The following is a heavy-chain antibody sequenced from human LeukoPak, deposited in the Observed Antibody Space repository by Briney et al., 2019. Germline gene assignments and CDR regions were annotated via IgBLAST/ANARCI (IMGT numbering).Heavy chain of an antibody. Sequence: GGSLRLSCAASGFTLSSDAMNWVRRAPGKGLEWVSSISGDGRNIQYADSVRGRFTVSRDNSKNTLYLQMNSLRADDTAVYYCARDRGGQHPDYWGQGTLVTVSS. CDR3: ARDRGGQHPDY. D-gene: IGHD6-13*01. V-gene: IGHV3-23*01. CDR1: GFTLSSDA. J-gene: IGHJ4*02. CDR2: ISGDGRNI.